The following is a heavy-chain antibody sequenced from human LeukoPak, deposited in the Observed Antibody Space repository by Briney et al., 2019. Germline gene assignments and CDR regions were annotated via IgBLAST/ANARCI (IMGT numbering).Heavy chain of an antibody. V-gene: IGHV4-30-4*08. J-gene: IGHJ4*02. D-gene: IGHD1-1*01. Sequence: KPSGTLSLTCTVSGGSISSGDYYWSWIRQPPGKGLEGIGYIYYSGSTYYNPSLKSRVTISVDTSKNQFSLKLSSVTAADTAVYYCARQVRAGYFDYWGQGTLVTVSS. CDR1: GGSISSGDYY. CDR2: IYYSGST. CDR3: ARQVRAGYFDY.